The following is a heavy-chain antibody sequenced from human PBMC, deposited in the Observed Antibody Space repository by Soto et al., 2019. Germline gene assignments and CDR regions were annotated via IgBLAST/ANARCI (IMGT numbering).Heavy chain of an antibody. J-gene: IGHJ4*02. V-gene: IGHV3-48*01. CDR2: ITSSSSTI. CDR1: GFTFSSYS. CDR3: AKDTLGH. Sequence: GGSLRLSCAASGFTFSSYSMNWVRQAPGKGLEWVAYITSSSSTIYYADSVKGRFTISRDNAKNTLYLQMNSLRAEDTAVYYCAKDTLGHWGQGTLVTVSS.